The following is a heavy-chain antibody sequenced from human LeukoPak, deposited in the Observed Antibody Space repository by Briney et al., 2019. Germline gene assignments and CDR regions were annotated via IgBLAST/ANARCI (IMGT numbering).Heavy chain of an antibody. J-gene: IGHJ6*02. Sequence: GASVKVSCKASGGTFRNHAISWLRQAPGQGLEWMGGIIPFFNTPYYAQKFQGRVAISADESTNTAYMELSSLRSEDTAVYYCARSTYYYDSSGYYGRGFYYYGMDVWGQGTTVTVSS. CDR3: ARSTYYYDSSGYYGRGFYYYGMDV. V-gene: IGHV1-69*13. CDR2: IIPFFNTP. D-gene: IGHD3-22*01. CDR1: GGTFRNHA.